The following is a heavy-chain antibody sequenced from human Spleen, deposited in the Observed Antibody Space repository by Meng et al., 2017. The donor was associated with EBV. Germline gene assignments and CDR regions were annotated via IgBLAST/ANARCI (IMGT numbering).Heavy chain of an antibody. CDR1: GFSLSTSGVG. D-gene: IGHD2-2*01. CDR3: AHRRRTSRANDAFDI. CDR2: IYWDDDK. Sequence: NTLEASAPTVGKPPPTLPLTCPFSGFSLSTSGVGVGWIRQPPGKALEWLALIYWDDDKRYSPSLKSRLTITKDTSRNQVVLTMAKMDPVDTATYYCAHRRRTSRANDAFDIWGQGTMVTVSS. J-gene: IGHJ3*02. V-gene: IGHV2-5*02.